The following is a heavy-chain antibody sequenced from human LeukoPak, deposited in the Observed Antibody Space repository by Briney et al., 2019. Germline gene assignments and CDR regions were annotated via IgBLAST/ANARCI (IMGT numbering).Heavy chain of an antibody. D-gene: IGHD3-10*01. V-gene: IGHV3-48*03. J-gene: IGHJ4*02. CDR1: GFTFSSYE. Sequence: GGSLRLSCAASGFTFSSYEMNWVRQAPGKGLEWVSYISSSGSTIYYADSVKGRFTISRDNAKNSLYLQMNSLRAEDTAVYHCAREDYYGSGSYDYFDYWGQGTLVTVSS. CDR3: AREDYYGSGSYDYFDY. CDR2: ISSSGSTI.